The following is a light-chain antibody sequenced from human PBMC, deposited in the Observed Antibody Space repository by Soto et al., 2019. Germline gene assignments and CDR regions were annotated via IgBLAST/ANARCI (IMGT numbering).Light chain of an antibody. CDR3: QQYNNWPWT. V-gene: IGKV3-15*01. CDR2: GAS. J-gene: IGKJ1*01. Sequence: EVVLTQSPATLSVSTGERATLSCRASQSVSTNLAWYQQRPGQAPRLLIYGASARATGIPDRFSGSGAGTEFTLTISSLQSEDFAVYYCQQYNNWPWTFGQGTKVDIK. CDR1: QSVSTN.